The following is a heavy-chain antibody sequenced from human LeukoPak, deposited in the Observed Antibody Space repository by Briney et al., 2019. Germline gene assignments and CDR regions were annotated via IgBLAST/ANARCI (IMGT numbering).Heavy chain of an antibody. J-gene: IGHJ6*03. Sequence: SETLSLTCTVSDDPINSGVYYWNWIRQPAGKGLEWIGHIYTSGTTTNSNPSLKRRVAISLDTPKNHFSLKLSSVTAADTAVYYCARAKKRSGRSRNFYLDVWGKGTTVTVSS. CDR3: ARAKKRSGRSRNFYLDV. CDR1: DDPINSGVYY. CDR2: IYTSGTTT. D-gene: IGHD1-26*01. V-gene: IGHV4-61*09.